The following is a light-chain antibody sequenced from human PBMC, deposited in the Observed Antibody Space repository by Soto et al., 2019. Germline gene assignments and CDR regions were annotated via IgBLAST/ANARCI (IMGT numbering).Light chain of an antibody. CDR3: QQYESSPLT. CDR1: QSVSSSF. Sequence: EIVLTQSPDTLSLSPGERATLSCRASQSVSSSFLAWYQQKPGQAPRLLIYRASSRATGIPDRFTGSGSGTDFTLTISILEPEDFAVYYCQQYESSPLTFGGGNKVEI. J-gene: IGKJ4*02. CDR2: RAS. V-gene: IGKV3-20*01.